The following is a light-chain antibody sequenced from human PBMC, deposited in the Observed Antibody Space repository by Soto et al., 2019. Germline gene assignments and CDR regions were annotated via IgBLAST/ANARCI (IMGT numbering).Light chain of an antibody. V-gene: IGKV1-9*01. CDR2: DAS. CDR3: QQVNVYPST. J-gene: IGKJ4*01. Sequence: IQLTQSPSSLSASVGDRVTITCRASQGISSYVGWYQQKPGKAPNLLIYDASTLHSGVPSRFSGGGSGTDFTLIISSLQPEDFATYYCQQVNVYPSTFGGGTKVEIK. CDR1: QGISSY.